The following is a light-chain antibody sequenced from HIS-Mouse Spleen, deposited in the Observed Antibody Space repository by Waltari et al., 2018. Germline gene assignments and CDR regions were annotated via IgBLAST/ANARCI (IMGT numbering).Light chain of an antibody. Sequence: NFMLTQPHSVSESPGKTVTISCTRSSGSIASTYVQGYQQRPGSAPTTVIYEDNQRPSGVPDRFSGSIDSSSNSASLTISGLKTEDEADYYCQSYDSSNHWVFGGGTKLTVL. J-gene: IGLJ3*02. V-gene: IGLV6-57*04. CDR3: QSYDSSNHWV. CDR1: SGSIASTY. CDR2: EDN.